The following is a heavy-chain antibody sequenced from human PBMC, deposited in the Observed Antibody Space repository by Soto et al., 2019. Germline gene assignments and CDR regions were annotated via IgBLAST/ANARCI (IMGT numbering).Heavy chain of an antibody. D-gene: IGHD6-19*01. CDR3: AKRGAYSSGWYDFDY. CDR1: GFTSSDYA. J-gene: IGHJ4*02. V-gene: IGHV3-23*01. CDR2: ISGSGGSI. Sequence: EVQLLESGGGLVQPGGSLRLSCAASGFTSSDYAMSWVRQAPGKGLEWVSTISGSGGSIYYADSVKGRFTISRDNSKNTLSLQISSLSPENTAVYYGAKRGAYSSGWYDFDYWGQGTLVTVSS.